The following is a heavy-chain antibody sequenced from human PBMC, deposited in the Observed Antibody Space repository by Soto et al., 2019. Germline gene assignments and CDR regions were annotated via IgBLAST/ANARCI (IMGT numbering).Heavy chain of an antibody. CDR3: AKGKRRFRELLSHYYYYMEV. CDR1: GFTFSSYA. V-gene: IGHV3-23*01. D-gene: IGHD3-10*01. J-gene: IGHJ6*03. CDR2: ISGSGGST. Sequence: PGGSLRLSCAASGFTFSSYAMNWVRQAPGKGLEWVSAISGSGGSTYYADSVKGRFTISRDNSKNTLYLQMNSLRAEDTAVYYCAKGKRRFRELLSHYYYYMEVWGKGTTVTVSS.